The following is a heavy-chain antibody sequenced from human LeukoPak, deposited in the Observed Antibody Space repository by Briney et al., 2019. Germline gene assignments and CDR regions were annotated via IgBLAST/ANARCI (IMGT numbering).Heavy chain of an antibody. V-gene: IGHV3-33*01. Sequence: GGSLRLSCAASGFTFSTYGMHWVRQAPGKGLEWVAVIWSDGSHTISADSVKGRFTISRDNSKNTLYLQMNSLRAEDTAMYYCARGTGELDYWGQGTLVTVSS. CDR2: IWSDGSHT. CDR3: ARGTGELDY. D-gene: IGHD3-16*01. J-gene: IGHJ4*02. CDR1: GFTFSTYG.